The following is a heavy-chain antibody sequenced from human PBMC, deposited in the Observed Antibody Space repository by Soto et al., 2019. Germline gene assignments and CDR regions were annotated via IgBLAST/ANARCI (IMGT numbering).Heavy chain of an antibody. J-gene: IGHJ3*02. CDR2: IIPIVGTA. V-gene: IGHV1-69*12. D-gene: IGHD6-19*01. CDR1: GGTFSSYA. CDR3: ASWTTSSGCKGAAFDI. Sequence: QVQLVQSGAEVKKPGSSVKVSCKASGGTFSSYAISWVRQAPGQGLEWMGGIIPIVGTANYAQKFQGRVTITADESTSTAHMELSSLRSEDTAVYYCASWTTSSGCKGAAFDIWGQGTVVTVSS.